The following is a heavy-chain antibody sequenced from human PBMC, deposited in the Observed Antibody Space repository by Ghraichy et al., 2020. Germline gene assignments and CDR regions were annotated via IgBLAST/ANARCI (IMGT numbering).Heavy chain of an antibody. D-gene: IGHD4-17*01. V-gene: IGHV1-8*01. J-gene: IGHJ5*02. Sequence: ASVKVSCKASGYTFTSYDINWVRQATGQGLEWMGWMNPNSGNTGYAQKFQGRVTMTRNTSISTAYMELSSLRSEDTAVYYCARGSTVSPIYGDYFSWGQGTLVTVSS. CDR3: ARGSTVSPIYGDYFS. CDR1: GYTFTSYD. CDR2: MNPNSGNT.